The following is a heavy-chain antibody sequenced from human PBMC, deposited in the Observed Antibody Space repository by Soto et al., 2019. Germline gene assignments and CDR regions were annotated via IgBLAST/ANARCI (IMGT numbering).Heavy chain of an antibody. CDR1: GYTFTSYA. Sequence: VASVKVSCKASGYTFTSYAMHWVRQAPGQRLEWMGWINAGNGNTKYSQKFQGRVTITRDTSASTAYMELSSLRSEDTAVYYCATKDSSGYPAHDAFDIWGQGTMVTVSS. D-gene: IGHD3-22*01. J-gene: IGHJ3*02. V-gene: IGHV1-3*01. CDR2: INAGNGNT. CDR3: ATKDSSGYPAHDAFDI.